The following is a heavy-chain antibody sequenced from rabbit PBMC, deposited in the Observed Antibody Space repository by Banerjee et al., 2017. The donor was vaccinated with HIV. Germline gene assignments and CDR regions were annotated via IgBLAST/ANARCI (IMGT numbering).Heavy chain of an antibody. V-gene: IGHV1S45*01. CDR1: GFDLSSGYF. Sequence: QEQLEESGGDLVQPEGSLTLTCTASGFDLSSGYFMCWVRQAPGKGLEWIACIDAGKSGNTYYASWAKGRFTISKTSSTTVTLQMTSLTAADTATYFCARRGSDWGDDLWGPGTLVTVS. D-gene: IGHD4-1*01. J-gene: IGHJ6*01. CDR2: IDAGKSGNT. CDR3: ARRGSDWGDDL.